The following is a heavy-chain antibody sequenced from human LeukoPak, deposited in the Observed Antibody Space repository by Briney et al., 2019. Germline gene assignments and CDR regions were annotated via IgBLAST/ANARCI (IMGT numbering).Heavy chain of an antibody. D-gene: IGHD3-10*01. CDR1: GFTFSSYA. Sequence: PGRSLRLFCAASGFTFSSYAMHWVRQAPGKGLEWVAVISYDGSNKYYADSVKGRFTISRDNSKNTLYLQMNSLRAEDTAVYYCARSLLFRVGELSTAIDYWGQGTLVTVSS. V-gene: IGHV3-30*04. CDR3: ARSLLFRVGELSTAIDY. J-gene: IGHJ4*02. CDR2: ISYDGSNK.